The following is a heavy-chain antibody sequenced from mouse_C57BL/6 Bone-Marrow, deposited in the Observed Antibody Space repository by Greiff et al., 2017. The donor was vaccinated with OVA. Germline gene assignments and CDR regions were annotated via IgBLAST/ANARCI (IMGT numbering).Heavy chain of an antibody. CDR2: ISDGGSYT. CDR3: ARVGTFYGNYFDY. CDR1: GFTFSSYA. D-gene: IGHD1-1*01. Sequence: EVQRVESGGGLVKPGGSLKLSCAASGFTFSSYAMSWVRQTPEKRLEWVATISDGGSYTYYPDNVKGRFTISRDNAKNNLYLQMSHLKSEDTAMYYCARVGTFYGNYFDYWGQGTTLTVSS. J-gene: IGHJ2*01. V-gene: IGHV5-4*01.